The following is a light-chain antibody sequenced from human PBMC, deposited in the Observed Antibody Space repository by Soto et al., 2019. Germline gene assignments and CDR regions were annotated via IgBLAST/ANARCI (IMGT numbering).Light chain of an antibody. J-gene: IGKJ1*01. V-gene: IGKV1-5*03. CDR1: QNIDSG. CDR2: KAS. Sequence: DIQMTQSPSTLSASVGDRVIITCRASQNIDSGSAWYQQKPGKAPKLLIYKASTLESGVPLRFSGSGSGTEFTLTITSLQPDDFATYYCQQYHFFWTFGQGTRVEIK. CDR3: QQYHFFWT.